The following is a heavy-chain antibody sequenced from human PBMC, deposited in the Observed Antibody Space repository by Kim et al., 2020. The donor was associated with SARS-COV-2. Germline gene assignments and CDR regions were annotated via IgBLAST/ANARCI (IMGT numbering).Heavy chain of an antibody. Sequence: GGSLRLSCAASDFSISNSWMNWVRQAPGKGLEWVANISPDGNQKFYVDSVKGRFTISRDNARNSLYLQMDSLRVEDSAFYYCVGEWAQVGGLGAFDIWG. J-gene: IGHJ3*02. CDR1: DFSISNSW. D-gene: IGHD3-16*01. V-gene: IGHV3-7*03. CDR2: ISPDGNQK. CDR3: VGEWAQVGGLGAFDI.